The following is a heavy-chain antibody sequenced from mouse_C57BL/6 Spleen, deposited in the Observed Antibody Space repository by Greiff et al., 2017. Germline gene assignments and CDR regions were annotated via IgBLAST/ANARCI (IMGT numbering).Heavy chain of an antibody. CDR1: GFTFSDYY. Sequence: EVKLMESGGGLVQPGGSLKLSCAASGFTFSDYYMYWVRQTPEKRLEWVAYISNGGGSTYYPDTVKGRFTISRDNAKNTLYLQMSRLKSEDTAMYYCARGPYYYGSAYYFDYWGQGTTLTVSS. V-gene: IGHV5-12*01. CDR3: ARGPYYYGSAYYFDY. D-gene: IGHD1-1*01. J-gene: IGHJ2*01. CDR2: ISNGGGST.